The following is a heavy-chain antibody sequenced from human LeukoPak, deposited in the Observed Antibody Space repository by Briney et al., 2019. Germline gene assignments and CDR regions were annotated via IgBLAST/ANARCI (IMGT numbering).Heavy chain of an antibody. Sequence: GASVKVSCKASGYTFTNYDINWVRQASGQGLEWMGWISAYNGNTNYAQKLQGRVTMTTDTSTSTAYMELRSLRSDDTAVYYCARDLLEYSRVVVPAAMFDYWGQGTLVTVSS. J-gene: IGHJ4*02. V-gene: IGHV1-18*01. D-gene: IGHD2-2*01. CDR2: ISAYNGNT. CDR3: ARDLLEYSRVVVPAAMFDY. CDR1: GYTFTNYD.